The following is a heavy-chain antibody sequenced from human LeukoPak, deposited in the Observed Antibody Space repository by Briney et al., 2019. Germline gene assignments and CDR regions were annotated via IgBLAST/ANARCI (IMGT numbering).Heavy chain of an antibody. J-gene: IGHJ6*03. Sequence: SETLSLTCTVSGGSFNLYSWTWIRQPPGKGLEWIAEIGHGGSINFNPSPKRRVTVSLDTSKTQFSLSLSSVTAAETALYFCASRETFXFYYMDVWGNGTTVTVSS. CDR1: GGSFNLYS. D-gene: IGHD1-26*01. V-gene: IGHV4-34*01. CDR3: ASRETFXFYYMDV. CDR2: IGHGGSI.